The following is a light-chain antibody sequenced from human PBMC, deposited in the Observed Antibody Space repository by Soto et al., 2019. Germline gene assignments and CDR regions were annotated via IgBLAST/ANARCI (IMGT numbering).Light chain of an antibody. Sequence: IQMTQSPSTLSASVGDRVTITGRASQSIDRWLAWYQQKPGKAPKLLMYKASSLESGVPSKFSGSGSETEITLTISSLQPDDFATYYCQHYKSYPWTCGQGTKV. J-gene: IGKJ1*01. CDR2: KAS. CDR1: QSIDRW. V-gene: IGKV1-5*03. CDR3: QHYKSYPWT.